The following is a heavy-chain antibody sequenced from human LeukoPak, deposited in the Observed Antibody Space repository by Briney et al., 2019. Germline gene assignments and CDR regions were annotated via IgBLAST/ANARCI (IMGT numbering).Heavy chain of an antibody. V-gene: IGHV3-7*01. Sequence: GGSLRLSCAASGFTFGSYWMSWVRQAPGKGLEWVANIKQDGSEKYYVDSVKGRFTISRDNAKNSLYLQMNSLRAEDTAVYYCARDSYDFWSGYYIDYWGQGTLVTVSS. CDR2: IKQDGSEK. CDR3: ARDSYDFWSGYYIDY. D-gene: IGHD3-3*01. J-gene: IGHJ4*02. CDR1: GFTFGSYW.